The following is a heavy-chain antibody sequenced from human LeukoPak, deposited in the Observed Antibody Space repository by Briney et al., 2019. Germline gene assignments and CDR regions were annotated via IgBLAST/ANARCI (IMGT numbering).Heavy chain of an antibody. D-gene: IGHD5-18*01. Sequence: SETLSLTYTDSVGSISSYSWSWIRQPAGTVLEWIGRIYTKGTITYNPSLRSRVTISVDTSKNHFSLTLSSVTTADTAVYYCARGQKYIYGYTVTELGSGYFDYWGQGTLVTVSS. CDR1: VGSISSYS. V-gene: IGHV4-4*07. J-gene: IGHJ4*02. CDR2: IYTKGTI. CDR3: ARGQKYIYGYTVTELGSGYFDY.